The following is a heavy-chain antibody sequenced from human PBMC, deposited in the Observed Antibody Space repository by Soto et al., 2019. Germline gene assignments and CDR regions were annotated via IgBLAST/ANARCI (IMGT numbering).Heavy chain of an antibody. Sequence: EVQLVESGGGLVKPGGSLRLSCAASGFTFSSYSMNWVRQAPGKGLEWVSSISSSSSYIYYADSVKGRFTISRDNAKDSLYLQMNSLRAEDTAVYYCAREGIAVAGYYFDYWCQGTLVTVSS. CDR1: GFTFSSYS. CDR3: AREGIAVAGYYFDY. V-gene: IGHV3-21*01. J-gene: IGHJ4*02. D-gene: IGHD6-19*01. CDR2: ISSSSSYI.